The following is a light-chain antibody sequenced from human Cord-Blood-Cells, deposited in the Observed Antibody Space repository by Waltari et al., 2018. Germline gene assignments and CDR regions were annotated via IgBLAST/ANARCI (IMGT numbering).Light chain of an antibody. J-gene: IGKJ2*01. V-gene: IGKV1-9*01. CDR2: AAS. CDR3: QQLNSYPYT. Sequence: DIQLPQSPSFLSASVGDRVTITCRASQGISSYLAWYQQKPGKAPKLLIYAASTLQSGVPSRFSGSGSGTEFTLTISSLQPEDFATYYCQQLNSYPYTVGQGTKLEIK. CDR1: QGISSY.